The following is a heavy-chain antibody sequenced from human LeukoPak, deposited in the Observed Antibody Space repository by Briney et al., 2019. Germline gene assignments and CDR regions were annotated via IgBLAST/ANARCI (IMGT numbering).Heavy chain of an antibody. CDR3: SRAMAAASVYGMDV. CDR1: GFTFGDYA. Sequence: GGSLRLSCTISGFTFGDYAMSWFRQAPGKGLEWVGFIRSRVYGGTTEYAASVKGRFTISRDDSKSIAYLQMESLKIEDTAVYYCSRAMAAASVYGMDVWGQGTTVTVSS. V-gene: IGHV3-49*03. CDR2: IRSRVYGGTT. D-gene: IGHD6-25*01. J-gene: IGHJ6*02.